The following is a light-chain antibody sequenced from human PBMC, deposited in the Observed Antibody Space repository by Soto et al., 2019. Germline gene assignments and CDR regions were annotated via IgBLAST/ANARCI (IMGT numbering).Light chain of an antibody. CDR2: KVS. Sequence: DLVMTQSPLSLPVTLGQPASISCSSSQSLVYSDGNTYLNWFHQRPGQSPRRLIYKVSTRDSVDRHRFSGSGSGTDFKLKISRVEAEDVGVYYCMQRTHWTRTCGLGTKLEIK. J-gene: IGKJ2*01. CDR1: QSLVYSDGNTY. V-gene: IGKV2-30*01. CDR3: MQRTHWTRT.